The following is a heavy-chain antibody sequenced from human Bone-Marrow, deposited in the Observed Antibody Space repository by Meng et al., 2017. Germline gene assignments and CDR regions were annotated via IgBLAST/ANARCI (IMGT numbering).Heavy chain of an antibody. J-gene: IGHJ4*03. CDR3: ARNNCAKNSENYPFDF. D-gene: IGHD1-26*01. V-gene: IGHV2-70*01. CDR2: IDWDDDQ. CDR1: GISLSTSGMC. Sequence: SDPMPVKPTQTVSMTCTFSGISLSTSGMCVSGIRQPPGKALDWLALIDWDDDQYYSTALKTRLTISKDTSKNQVVHTMTNMDPVVTATYCCARNNCAKNSENYPFDFWGQGTLVTVSS.